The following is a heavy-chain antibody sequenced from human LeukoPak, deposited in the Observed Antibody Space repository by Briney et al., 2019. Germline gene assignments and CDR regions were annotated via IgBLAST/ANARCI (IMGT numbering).Heavy chain of an antibody. CDR1: GFTFSNYA. Sequence: GGSLRLSCGASGFTFSNYAMSWVRQAPGQGLEWVSVISGSGGNRYFADSVKGRFTISRDNSQNTLYLQMNSLRAEDTAVYYCAEEITKTPFRPGEYTVTKGYFDYWGQGTLVTVSS. J-gene: IGHJ4*02. CDR2: ISGSGGNR. CDR3: AEEITKTPFRPGEYTVTKGYFDY. D-gene: IGHD4-17*01. V-gene: IGHV3-23*01.